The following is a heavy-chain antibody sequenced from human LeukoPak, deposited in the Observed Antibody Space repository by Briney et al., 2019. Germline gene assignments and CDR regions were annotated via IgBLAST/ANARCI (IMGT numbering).Heavy chain of an antibody. CDR1: GGSISSSSYY. J-gene: IGHJ2*01. V-gene: IGHV4-39*07. CDR2: IYYSGST. CDR3: ARDIGNWYFDL. Sequence: SETLSLTCTVSGGSISSSSYYWGWIRQPPGKGLEWIGSIYYSGSTNYNPSLKSRVTISVDTSKNQFSLKLSSVTAADTAVYYCARDIGNWYFDLWGRGTLVTVSS. D-gene: IGHD3-16*02.